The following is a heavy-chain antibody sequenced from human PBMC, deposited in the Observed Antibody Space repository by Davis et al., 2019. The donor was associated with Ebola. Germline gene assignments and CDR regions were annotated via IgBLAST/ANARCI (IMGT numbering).Heavy chain of an antibody. CDR3: VKSSHIADWGSNRRHWCFDL. Sequence: PGGSLRLSCAASGFTFTNYAMNWVRQAPGKGLEWVSTINNSGGSTYYTDSVRGRFAISRDNSKSTLYLQMSSLRAEDTAIYYCVKSSHIADWGSNRRHWCFDLWGRGILVTVSS. D-gene: IGHD2-15*01. CDR1: GFTFTNYA. CDR2: INNSGGST. V-gene: IGHV3-23*01. J-gene: IGHJ2*01.